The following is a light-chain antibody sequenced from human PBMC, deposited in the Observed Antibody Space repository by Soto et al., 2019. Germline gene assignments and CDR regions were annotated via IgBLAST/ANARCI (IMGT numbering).Light chain of an antibody. CDR3: QQFNSVSNN. V-gene: IGKV1-27*01. Sequence: DVQMTQSPSYLSASVGDSVTITCRASQGISSYLAWYRQKPGRVPKLLIYSASTLHSGVPSRFSGSGSGTYFTLTISSLQREDVATYYCQQFNSVSNNFGPGTKVDIK. CDR2: SAS. CDR1: QGISSY. J-gene: IGKJ3*01.